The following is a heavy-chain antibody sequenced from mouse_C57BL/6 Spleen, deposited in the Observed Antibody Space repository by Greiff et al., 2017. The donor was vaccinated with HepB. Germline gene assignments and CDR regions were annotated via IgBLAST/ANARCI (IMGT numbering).Heavy chain of an antibody. V-gene: IGHV5-9*01. CDR3: ARELGYAMDY. CDR1: GFTFSSYT. Sequence: EVQLVESGGGLVKPGGSLKLSCAASGFTFSSYTMSWVRQTPEKRLEWVATISGGGGNTYYPDSVKGRFTISRDNAKNTLYLQMSSLRSEDTALYYCARELGYAMDYWGQGTSVTVSS. J-gene: IGHJ4*01. D-gene: IGHD4-1*01. CDR2: ISGGGGNT.